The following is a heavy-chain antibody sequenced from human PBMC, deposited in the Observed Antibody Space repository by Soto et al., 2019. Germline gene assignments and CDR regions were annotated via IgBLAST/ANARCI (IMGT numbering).Heavy chain of an antibody. D-gene: IGHD1-20*01. CDR2: VFCKGGST. V-gene: IGHV3-9*01. CDR3: ARSEMTYNWND. CDR1: GFTCEEHA. J-gene: IGHJ4*02. Sequence: GGSLRLSCAASGFTCEEHAMHWVRQVPGEGLEWVSGVFCKGGSTGYADSVKGRFTISRDNAKNSLYLQMNSLRIEDTAVYYCARSEMTYNWNDWGQGALVTVS.